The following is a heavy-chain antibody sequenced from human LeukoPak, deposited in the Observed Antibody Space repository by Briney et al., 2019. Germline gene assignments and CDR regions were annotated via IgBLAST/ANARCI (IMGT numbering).Heavy chain of an antibody. Sequence: PSETLSLACAVYGGSFSGYYWSWIRQPPGKGLEWIGEINHSGSTNYNPSLKSRVTISVDTSKNQFSLKLSSVTAADTAVYYCARSSYSSSPPFDYWGQGTLVTVSS. CDR2: INHSGST. V-gene: IGHV4-34*01. D-gene: IGHD6-6*01. CDR1: GGSFSGYY. CDR3: ARSSYSSSPPFDY. J-gene: IGHJ4*02.